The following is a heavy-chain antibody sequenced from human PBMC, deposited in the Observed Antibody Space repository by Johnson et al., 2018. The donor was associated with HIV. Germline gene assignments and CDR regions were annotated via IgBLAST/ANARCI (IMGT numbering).Heavy chain of an antibody. D-gene: IGHD1-20*01. CDR2: ILYDGSNK. CDR1: GFTFRNYG. J-gene: IGHJ3*01. V-gene: IGHV3-30*03. CDR3: AVITGNRGYAFDV. Sequence: VQLVESGGGVVQPGRSLRLSCAASGFTFRNYGMHWVRQTPGKGLEWLALILYDGSNKHYADSVKGRFTISRDNSKHTLFLQMNSLSTEDTAVYYCAVITGNRGYAFDVWGQGTMVTVST.